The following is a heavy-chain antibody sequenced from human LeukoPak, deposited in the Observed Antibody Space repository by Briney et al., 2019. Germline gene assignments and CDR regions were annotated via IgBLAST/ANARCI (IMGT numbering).Heavy chain of an antibody. CDR1: GFTFSNAW. J-gene: IGHJ4*02. CDR2: IKSKSDGGTT. CDR3: AKDRGGATPRFDY. D-gene: IGHD1-26*01. V-gene: IGHV3-15*01. Sequence: GGSLRLSCAASGFTFSNAWMSWVRQAPGKGLEWVGLIKSKSDGGTTDYAAPVRGRFSISRDDSKNTLYLQMDSLRAEDTALYYCAKDRGGATPRFDYWGQGTLVTVSS.